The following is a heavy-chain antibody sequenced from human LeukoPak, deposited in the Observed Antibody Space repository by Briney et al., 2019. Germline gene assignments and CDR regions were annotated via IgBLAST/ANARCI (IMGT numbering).Heavy chain of an antibody. CDR2: ISGSGGGT. CDR1: GFTFSNYA. D-gene: IGHD3-22*01. CDR3: ARVNYYDSSDY. V-gene: IGHV3-23*01. Sequence: PGGSLRLSCAASGFTFSNYAMNWVRQAPGKGLEWVSAISGSGGGTLYADSVKGRFTISRDNSKNTLYLQMNSLRAEDTAVYYCARVNYYDSSDYWGQGTLVTVSS. J-gene: IGHJ4*02.